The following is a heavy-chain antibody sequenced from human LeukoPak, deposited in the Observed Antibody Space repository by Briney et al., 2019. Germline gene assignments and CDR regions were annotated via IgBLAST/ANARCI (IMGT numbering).Heavy chain of an antibody. CDR2: ISSSSSYI. CDR1: GFTFSSYS. J-gene: IGHJ4*02. D-gene: IGHD4-17*01. Sequence: PGGSLRLSCAASGFTFSSYSMNWVRQAPGKGLEWVSSISSSSSYIYYADSVKGRFTISRDNAKNSLYLQMNSLRAEDTAVYYCARGNYGDFDSYYFDYWGQGTLVTVSS. V-gene: IGHV3-21*01. CDR3: ARGNYGDFDSYYFDY.